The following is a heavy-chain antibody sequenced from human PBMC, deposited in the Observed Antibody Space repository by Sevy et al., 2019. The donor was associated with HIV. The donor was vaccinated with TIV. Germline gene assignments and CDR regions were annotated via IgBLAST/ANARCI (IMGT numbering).Heavy chain of an antibody. CDR3: ARESGDCSSTSCFEGVFDY. Sequence: SETLSLTCTVSGGSISSGNYYWSWIRQPAGKGPEWIGRVYTRGGTNYNPSLKSRVTISVDTSKNQFSLKLSSVTAADTAVYYCARESGDCSSTSCFEGVFDYWGQGTLVTVSS. CDR2: VYTRGGT. J-gene: IGHJ4*02. V-gene: IGHV4-61*02. CDR1: GGSISSGNYY. D-gene: IGHD2-2*01.